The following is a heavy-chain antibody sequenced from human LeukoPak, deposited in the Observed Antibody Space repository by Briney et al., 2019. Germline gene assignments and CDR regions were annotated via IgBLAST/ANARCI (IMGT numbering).Heavy chain of an antibody. V-gene: IGHV4-34*01. CDR3: ARGRVTYYYDSSGYLRRPKPVYYFDY. Sequence: KPSETLSLTCAVYGGSFSGYYWSWIRQPPGKGLEWIGEINHSGSTNYNPSLKSRVAISVDTSKNQFSLKLSSVTAADTAVYYCARGRVTYYYDSSGYLRRPKPVYYFDYWGQGTLVTVSS. CDR2: INHSGST. J-gene: IGHJ4*02. D-gene: IGHD3-22*01. CDR1: GGSFSGYY.